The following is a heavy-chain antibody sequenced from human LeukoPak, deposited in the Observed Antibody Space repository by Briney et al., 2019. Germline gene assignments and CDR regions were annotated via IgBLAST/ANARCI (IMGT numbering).Heavy chain of an antibody. CDR1: GFSFSSYA. D-gene: IGHD1-26*01. CDR3: ATNMVGATPWVYFYYMDV. CDR2: ISYDGTHT. J-gene: IGHJ6*03. Sequence: PGGSLRLSCGASGFSFSSYAMGWVRQSPGKGLEWLAVISYDGTHTNYAASVKGRFTISRDNSRNTVYLEMDSLRTEDAAVYHCATNMVGATPWVYFYYMDVWGKGTAVIVSS. V-gene: IGHV3-30*03.